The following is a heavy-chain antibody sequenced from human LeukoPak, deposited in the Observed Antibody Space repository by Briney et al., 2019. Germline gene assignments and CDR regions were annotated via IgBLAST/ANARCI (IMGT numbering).Heavy chain of an antibody. D-gene: IGHD3-10*01. CDR1: GGTFTSYA. Sequence: SVKVSCKASGGTFTSYAISWVRQAPGQGVEWMGGIIPIFGTANYAQKFQGRVTITADKSTSTAYMELSSLRSEDTAVYYCARLMRRSNYYGSGSYSAYYYYGMDVWGKGTTVTVSS. CDR3: ARLMRRSNYYGSGSYSAYYYYGMDV. CDR2: IIPIFGTA. V-gene: IGHV1-69*06. J-gene: IGHJ6*04.